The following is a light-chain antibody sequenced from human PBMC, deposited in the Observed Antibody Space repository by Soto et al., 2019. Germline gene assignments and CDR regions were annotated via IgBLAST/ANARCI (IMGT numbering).Light chain of an antibody. Sequence: QSVLTQPRSVSGSPGQSVTISCTGTSSDVGGYNYVSWYQQHPGKAPKLMIYDVSKRPSGVPDRFSGSKSGNTASLTISGLQAEEEADYYCCSYAGSDTLVFGGGTKVTV. CDR1: SSDVGGYNY. CDR3: CSYAGSDTLV. J-gene: IGLJ2*01. V-gene: IGLV2-11*01. CDR2: DVS.